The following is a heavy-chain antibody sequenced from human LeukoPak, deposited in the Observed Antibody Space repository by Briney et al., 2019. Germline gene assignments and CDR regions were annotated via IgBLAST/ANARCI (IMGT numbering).Heavy chain of an antibody. CDR2: ISAYNGNT. CDR3: ARSLFYDSSGYYSTVWYFDL. V-gene: IGHV1-18*01. Sequence: ASVKVSCKASGYTFTSYGISWVRQAPGQGLEWMGWISAYNGNTNYAQKFQGRVTITADKSTGTAYMELSSLRSEDTAVYYCARSLFYDSSGYYSTVWYFDLWGRGTLVTVSS. D-gene: IGHD3-22*01. CDR1: GYTFTSYG. J-gene: IGHJ2*01.